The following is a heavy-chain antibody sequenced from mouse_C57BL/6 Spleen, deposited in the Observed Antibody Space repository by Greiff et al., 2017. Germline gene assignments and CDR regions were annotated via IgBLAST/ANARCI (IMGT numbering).Heavy chain of an antibody. V-gene: IGHV5-4*03. D-gene: IGHD2-1*01. Sequence: DVKLVESGGGLVKPGGSLKLSCAASGFTFSSYAMSWVRQTPEKRLEWVATISDGGSYTYYPDNVKGRFTISRDNAKNNLYLQMSHLKSEDTAMYYCARVLIYYGNYWFAYWGKGTLVTVSA. CDR1: GFTFSSYA. CDR2: ISDGGSYT. CDR3: ARVLIYYGNYWFAY. J-gene: IGHJ3*01.